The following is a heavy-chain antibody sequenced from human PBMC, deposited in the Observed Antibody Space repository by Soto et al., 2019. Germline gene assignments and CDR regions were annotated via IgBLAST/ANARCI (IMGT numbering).Heavy chain of an antibody. Sequence: QVQLVESGGGVIQPGRSLRLSCAASGFTFSSYGMHWVRQAPGKGLEWVAVIWYDGSNKYYADSVKGRFTISRDNSKNTRYLQMNSLRAEDTAVYYCARDTSGPGDYYYYGMDVWGQGTTVTVSS. V-gene: IGHV3-33*01. CDR1: GFTFSSYG. D-gene: IGHD3-10*01. CDR3: ARDTSGPGDYYYYGMDV. J-gene: IGHJ6*02. CDR2: IWYDGSNK.